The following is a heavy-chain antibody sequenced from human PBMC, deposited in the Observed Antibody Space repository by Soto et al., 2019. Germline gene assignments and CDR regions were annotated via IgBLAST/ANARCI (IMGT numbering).Heavy chain of an antibody. V-gene: IGHV3-66*01. CDR1: GFTVSSNY. D-gene: IGHD3-10*01. CDR3: ATGPPLQYYYGSGSYYIKRFYYYMDV. Sequence: PGGSLRLSCAASGFTVSSNYMSWVRQAPGKGLEWVSVIYSGGSTYYADSVKGRFTISRDNSKNTLYLQMNSLRAEDTAVYYCATGPPLQYYYGSGSYYIKRFYYYMDVWGKGTTVTVSS. CDR2: IYSGGST. J-gene: IGHJ6*03.